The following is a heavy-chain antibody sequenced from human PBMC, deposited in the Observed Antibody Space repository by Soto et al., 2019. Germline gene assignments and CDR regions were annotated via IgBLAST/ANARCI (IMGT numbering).Heavy chain of an antibody. J-gene: IGHJ4*02. CDR3: ANAKWLVNYFDY. D-gene: IGHD6-19*01. V-gene: IGHV3-23*01. CDR1: EFTFSTYA. CDR2: ISGSGGST. Sequence: EVQVLESGGGLVQPGGSLRLSCAASEFTFSTYAMSWVRQAPGKGLEWVSAISGSGGSTYYADSVKGRFTISRDNSKNTLYLQMNSLRAEDTAVYYCANAKWLVNYFDYWGQGTLVTVSS.